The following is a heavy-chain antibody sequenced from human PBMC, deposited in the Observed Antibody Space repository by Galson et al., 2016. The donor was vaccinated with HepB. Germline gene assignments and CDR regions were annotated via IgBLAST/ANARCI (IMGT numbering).Heavy chain of an antibody. CDR3: ARPTYYYGSGSWYFFDY. CDR1: GYTFTNYG. D-gene: IGHD3-10*01. J-gene: IGHJ4*02. V-gene: IGHV1-18*04. Sequence: SVTVSCKASGYTFTNYGIIWVRQAPGQGLEWMGRISAYTAYTNYAQNLQGRVTMTIDTSTSTAYMELRSLRSDDTAVYYCARPTYYYGSGSWYFFDYWGQGTLVTVSS. CDR2: ISAYTAYT.